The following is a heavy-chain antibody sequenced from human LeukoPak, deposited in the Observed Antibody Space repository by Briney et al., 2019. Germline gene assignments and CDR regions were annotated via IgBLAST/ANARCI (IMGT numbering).Heavy chain of an antibody. CDR2: IIPIFGTA. CDR3: ARGYCSSTSCYRPYYYYGMDV. V-gene: IGHV1-69*13. CDR1: GGTFSSYA. Sequence: ASVKVSCKASGGTFSSYAISWVRQAPGQGLEWMGGIIPIFGTANYAQKFQGRVTITADESTSTAYMELSSLRSEDTAVYYCARGYCSSTSCYRPYYYYGMDVWGQGTTVTVSS. D-gene: IGHD2-2*02. J-gene: IGHJ6*02.